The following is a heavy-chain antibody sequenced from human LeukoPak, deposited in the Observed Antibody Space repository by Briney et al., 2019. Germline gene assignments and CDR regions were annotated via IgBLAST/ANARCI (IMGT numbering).Heavy chain of an antibody. CDR1: GGSISSGGYN. V-gene: IGHV4-31*03. CDR3: ARTIGYPLLYFDC. J-gene: IGHJ4*02. CDR2: FPGSSNT. Sequence: SGTLSLTCTVSGGSISSGGYNWSWIRQHPGKGLEWIRIFPGSSNTKYNPTLKSRVTISVDTSKNQSSLQLNSVTAADTAVYYCARTIGYPLLYFDCCGQGKLVSVSS. D-gene: IGHD3-16*02.